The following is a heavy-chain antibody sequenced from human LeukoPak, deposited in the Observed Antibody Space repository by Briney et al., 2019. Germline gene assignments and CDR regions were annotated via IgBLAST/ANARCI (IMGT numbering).Heavy chain of an antibody. CDR1: GGTFSSYA. CDR2: IIPIFGTA. D-gene: IGHD3-3*02. V-gene: IGHV1-69*06. Sequence: GASVKVSCKASGGTFSSYAISWVRQAPGQGLEWMGGIIPIFGTANYARKFQGRVTITADKSTSTAYMELSSLRSEDTAVYYCARDPPYLEPHSSPRRGGDYYYYMDVWGKGTTVTVSS. CDR3: ARDPPYLEPHSSPRRGGDYYYYMDV. J-gene: IGHJ6*03.